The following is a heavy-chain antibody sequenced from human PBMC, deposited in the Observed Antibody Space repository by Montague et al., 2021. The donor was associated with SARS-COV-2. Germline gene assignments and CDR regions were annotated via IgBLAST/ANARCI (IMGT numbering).Heavy chain of an antibody. Sequence: SLRLSCAASGFTFDDYSMHWVRQAPGKGLEWVSLINHDGVTTHVXDSVEGRFIISRDNIKNSLYLQMKSLRTEDTALYFCVKDMYEFDDLNAFDVWGQGTQVTVSS. CDR2: INHDGVTT. V-gene: IGHV3-43*02. D-gene: IGHD2-8*01. CDR1: GFTFDDYS. CDR3: VKDMYEFDDLNAFDV. J-gene: IGHJ3*01.